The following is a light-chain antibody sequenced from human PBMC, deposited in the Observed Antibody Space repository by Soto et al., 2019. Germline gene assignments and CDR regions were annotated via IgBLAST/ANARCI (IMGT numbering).Light chain of an antibody. CDR2: VAS. V-gene: IGKV1-9*01. CDR3: QQLNSYPRT. CDR1: QGMSSY. Sequence: DIPLTQSPSFLSASVGDRVTITCRASQGMSSYLAWYQQKPGKAPKLLIYVASTLQSGVPSRFSGSGSGTEFTLTISSLQPEDFATYYCQQLNSYPRTFGQGTKVEIK. J-gene: IGKJ1*01.